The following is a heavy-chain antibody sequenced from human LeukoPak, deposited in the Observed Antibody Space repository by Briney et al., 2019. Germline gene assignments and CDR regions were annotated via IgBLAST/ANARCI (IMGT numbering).Heavy chain of an antibody. V-gene: IGHV4-34*01. Sequence: ETLSLTCAVYGGSFSGYYWSWIRQPPGKGLEWIGEINHSGSTNYNPSLKSRVTISVDTSKNQFSLKLSSVTAADTAVYYCARMSPVVVAPGTDRWFDPWGQGTLVTVSS. CDR3: ARMSPVVVAPGTDRWFDP. J-gene: IGHJ5*02. CDR1: GGSFSGYY. CDR2: INHSGST. D-gene: IGHD2-2*01.